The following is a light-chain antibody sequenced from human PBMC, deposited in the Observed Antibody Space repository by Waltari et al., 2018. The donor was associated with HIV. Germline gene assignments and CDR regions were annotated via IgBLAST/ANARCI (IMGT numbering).Light chain of an antibody. J-gene: IGKJ2*01. Sequence: LVLTQFPATLSFSPGERATLSCRASQTISGSIAWYQQRPGQTPRLLIYDSSNRATDIPARFSGSGSGTDFTLTIASLESEDFTFYYCQHRSSWPLYTFGQGTRVEI. V-gene: IGKV3-11*01. CDR3: QHRSSWPLYT. CDR1: QTISGS. CDR2: DSS.